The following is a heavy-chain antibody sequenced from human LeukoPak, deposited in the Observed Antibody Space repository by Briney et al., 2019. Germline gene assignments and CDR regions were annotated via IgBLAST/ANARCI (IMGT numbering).Heavy chain of an antibody. D-gene: IGHD3-9*01. CDR2: IYHTEAT. J-gene: IGHJ2*01. Sequence: PSETLSLTCTVSGYSISSGYYWGWTRQPPGKGLEWIGSIYHTEATFFNPSLKSQVTILVDKSKNQFSLKLSSVTAADTAVYFCARGRYYDILTGSSSWYFDFWGRGTLVTVSS. CDR1: GYSISSGYY. V-gene: IGHV4-38-2*02. CDR3: ARGRYYDILTGSSSWYFDF.